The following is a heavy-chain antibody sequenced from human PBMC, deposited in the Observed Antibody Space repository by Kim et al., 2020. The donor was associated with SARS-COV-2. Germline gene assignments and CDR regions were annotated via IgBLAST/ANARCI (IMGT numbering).Heavy chain of an antibody. D-gene: IGHD2-2*01. CDR3: AGDPCSSTNCPSKYAFDY. V-gene: IGHV4-4*07. J-gene: IGHJ4*01. Sequence: SETLSLTCTVSGGSISGYYWSWIRQPAGKGLEWIGRIYTSGSSNYNPSLNSRVTMSVDTSRNQFSLRLSSGTAADTAVYYCAGDPCSSTNCPSKYAFDY. CDR1: GGSISGYY. CDR2: IYTSGSS.